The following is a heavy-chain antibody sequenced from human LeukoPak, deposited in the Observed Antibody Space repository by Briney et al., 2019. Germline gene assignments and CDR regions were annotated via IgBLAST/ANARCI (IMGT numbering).Heavy chain of an antibody. D-gene: IGHD3-22*01. J-gene: IGHJ4*02. V-gene: IGHV4-39*07. CDR1: GGSISSSLYY. Sequence: SETLSLTCTVSGGSISSSLYYWGWIRQPPGKGLEWIGSIIYSGSTDYNPSLKSRVTISVDTSKNQFSLKLSSVTAADTAVYYCASGGYYDSSGYWYYFDYWGQGTLVTVSS. CDR3: ASGGYYDSSGYWYYFDY. CDR2: IIYSGST.